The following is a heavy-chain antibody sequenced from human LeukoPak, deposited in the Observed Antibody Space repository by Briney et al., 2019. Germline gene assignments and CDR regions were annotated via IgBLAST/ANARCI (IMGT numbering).Heavy chain of an antibody. Sequence: SETLSLTCTVSGGSLRSSSHYWGRIRQPPGEGLEWIGIIYHSGTTYYNASLKSRVTISVDTSKNQFSLKLTSVTAADTAVYYCARAVGYYFDNSGPSKTFDYWGQGTLVTVSS. J-gene: IGHJ4*02. CDR3: ARAVGYYFDNSGPSKTFDY. D-gene: IGHD3-22*01. CDR2: IYHSGTT. CDR1: GGSLRSSSHY. V-gene: IGHV4-39*07.